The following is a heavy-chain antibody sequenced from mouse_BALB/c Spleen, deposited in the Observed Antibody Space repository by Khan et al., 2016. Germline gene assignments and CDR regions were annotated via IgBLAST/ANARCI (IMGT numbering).Heavy chain of an antibody. D-gene: IGHD2-12*01. V-gene: IGHV5-17*02. CDR3: ARDTNDC. J-gene: IGHJ2*01. Sequence: EVELVESGGGLVQPGGSRKLSCAASGFTFSSFGMHWVRQAPEKGLEWVAYISSDSSTKYYADKVKGRFTISRDNPKNTLFLQMTSLRYEDTAIFYCARDTNDCWGQGTTLTVSS. CDR2: ISSDSSTK. CDR1: GFTFSSFG.